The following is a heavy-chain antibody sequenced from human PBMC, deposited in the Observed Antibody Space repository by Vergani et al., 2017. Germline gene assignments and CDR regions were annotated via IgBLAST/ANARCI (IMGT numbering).Heavy chain of an antibody. D-gene: IGHD1-7*01. Sequence: QVQLVQSGAEVKKPGASVKVSCKVSGYTLTELSMHWVRQAPGKGLEWMGLVDPEDGETIYAEKFQGRVTITADTSTDTAYMELSSLRSEDTAVYYCARALTGTTEPYYYYGMDVWGQGTTVTVSS. V-gene: IGHV1-24*01. CDR3: ARALTGTTEPYYYYGMDV. CDR2: VDPEDGET. J-gene: IGHJ6*02. CDR1: GYTLTELS.